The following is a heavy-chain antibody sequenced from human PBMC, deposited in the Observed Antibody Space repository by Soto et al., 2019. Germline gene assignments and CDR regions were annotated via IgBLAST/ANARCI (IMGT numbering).Heavy chain of an antibody. CDR2: INSDGSRT. CDR1: GFTFSSYA. D-gene: IGHD1-26*01. CDR3: VRVATGSSDWSDP. V-gene: IGHV3-74*01. Sequence: GGSLRLSCAASGFTFSSYAMSWVRQAPGKGLEWVSAINSDGSRTTYADSVKGRFTISRDNAKNTLFLQMNSLRAEDSAVYYCVRVATGSSDWSDPWGQGTLVTVSS. J-gene: IGHJ5*02.